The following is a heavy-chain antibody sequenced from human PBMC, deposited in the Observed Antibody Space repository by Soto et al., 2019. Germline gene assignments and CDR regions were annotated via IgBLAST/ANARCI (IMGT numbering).Heavy chain of an antibody. J-gene: IGHJ4*02. CDR2: INHSGST. CDR1: GGSFIGYY. D-gene: IGHD1-20*01. Sequence: NPSETLSLTCAVYGGSFIGYYWTWIRQPPGKGLEWIGEINHSGSTNYKPSLTSRVTISVDTSKNQLSLKMSSVTAADTAVYYCARGRTLITGTSFDYWGQGTLVTVSS. V-gene: IGHV4-34*01. CDR3: ARGRTLITGTSFDY.